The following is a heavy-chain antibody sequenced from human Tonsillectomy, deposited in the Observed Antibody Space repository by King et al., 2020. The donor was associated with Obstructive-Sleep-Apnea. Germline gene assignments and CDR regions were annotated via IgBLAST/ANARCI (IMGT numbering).Heavy chain of an antibody. CDR1: GFSFNLYA. V-gene: IGHV3-23*04. J-gene: IGHJ4*02. CDR3: AKGAGYTYGQGYFDY. Sequence: VQLVESGGDLVQPGGSLRLSCAASGFSFNLYAMTWVRQAPGKGLEWVSSSSYSVDSAYNRGSVKGRVTVSRDNSKNTLFLQMNSLRAEDTAVYYCAKGAGYTYGQGYFDYWGQGTLVTVSS. D-gene: IGHD5-18*01. CDR2: SSYSVDSA.